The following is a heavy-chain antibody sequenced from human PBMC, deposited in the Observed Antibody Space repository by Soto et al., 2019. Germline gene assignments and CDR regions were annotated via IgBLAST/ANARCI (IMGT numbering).Heavy chain of an antibody. Sequence: SVKVSCKASGGTFSSYAISWVRQAPGQGLEWMGGVIPIFGTATYAQKFQGRVTITADESTSTAYMELSSLRSEDTAVYYCARGVDNWNYLYWGQGTLVTVSS. CDR3: ARGVDNWNYLY. CDR2: VIPIFGTA. J-gene: IGHJ4*02. V-gene: IGHV1-69*13. CDR1: GGTFSSYA. D-gene: IGHD1-7*01.